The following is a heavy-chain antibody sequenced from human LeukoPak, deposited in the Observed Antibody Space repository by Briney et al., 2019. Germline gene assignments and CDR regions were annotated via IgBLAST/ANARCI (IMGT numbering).Heavy chain of an antibody. Sequence: PGGSLRLSCAASGFTFSSYAMGSVRQAPGKGLEWVSSISGSGANTYYADSVKGRFTISRDNSKNTLYLQMNSLRAEDTAVYYCAKDQLTTVTTSFDYWGQGTLVTVSS. J-gene: IGHJ4*02. V-gene: IGHV3-23*01. CDR3: AKDQLTTVTTSFDY. D-gene: IGHD4-11*01. CDR2: ISGSGANT. CDR1: GFTFSSYA.